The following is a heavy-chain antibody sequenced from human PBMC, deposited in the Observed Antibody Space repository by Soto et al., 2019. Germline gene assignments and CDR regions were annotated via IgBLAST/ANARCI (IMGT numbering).Heavy chain of an antibody. Sequence: QVQVVQSGAEVKKPGSSVKISCKASGRIFSSFLPSWVRQVPGQALEWMGGVISASGSVTYAPKFHGRVTMTAVNSAGIGYMELTSLTSEDTAIYYCARVGSRDAYNYVLDQWGPGTMVTVSS. CDR2: VISASGSV. CDR1: GRIFSSFL. J-gene: IGHJ1*01. CDR3: ARVGSRDAYNYVLDQ. V-gene: IGHV1-69*06. D-gene: IGHD5-18*01.